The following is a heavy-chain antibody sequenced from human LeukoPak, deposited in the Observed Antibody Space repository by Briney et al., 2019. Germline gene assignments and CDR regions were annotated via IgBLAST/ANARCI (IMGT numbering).Heavy chain of an antibody. Sequence: GRSLRLSRAASGFTFSSYGMHWVRQAPGKGLEWVAVISYDGSNKYYADSVKGRFTISRDNSKNTLYLQMNSLRAEDTAVYYCAKDPRKLVAATGAEYFQHWGRGTLVTVSS. CDR3: AKDPRKLVAATGAEYFQH. CDR2: ISYDGSNK. D-gene: IGHD2-15*01. V-gene: IGHV3-30*18. CDR1: GFTFSSYG. J-gene: IGHJ1*01.